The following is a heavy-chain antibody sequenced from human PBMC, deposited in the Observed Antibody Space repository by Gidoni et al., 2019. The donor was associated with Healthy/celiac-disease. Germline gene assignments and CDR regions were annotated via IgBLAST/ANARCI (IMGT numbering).Heavy chain of an antibody. CDR3: AKDGSYYYDSSGYTL. CDR1: GFTFSSYA. J-gene: IGHJ4*02. V-gene: IGHV3-23*01. Sequence: EVQLLESGGGLVQPGGSLRISWSASGFTFSSYAMIWVRQAPGKGLEWVSAISGSRCSTYYADSVKGRFTISRDNSKNTLYLQMNSLRAEDTAVYYCAKDGSYYYDSSGYTLWGQGTLVTVSS. D-gene: IGHD3-22*01. CDR2: ISGSRCST.